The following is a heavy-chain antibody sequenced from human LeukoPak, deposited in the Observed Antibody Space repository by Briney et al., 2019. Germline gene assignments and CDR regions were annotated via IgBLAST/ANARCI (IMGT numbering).Heavy chain of an antibody. D-gene: IGHD3-22*01. CDR2: INHSGST. CDR1: GGSFSDYY. Sequence: SETLSLTCAVYGGSFSDYYWSWIRQPPGKGLEWIGEINHSGSTNYNPSLKSRVTISVDKSKNQFSLKLSSVTAADTAVYYCARCYYDSSGYSNYFDYWGQGTLVTVSS. J-gene: IGHJ4*02. V-gene: IGHV4-34*01. CDR3: ARCYYDSSGYSNYFDY.